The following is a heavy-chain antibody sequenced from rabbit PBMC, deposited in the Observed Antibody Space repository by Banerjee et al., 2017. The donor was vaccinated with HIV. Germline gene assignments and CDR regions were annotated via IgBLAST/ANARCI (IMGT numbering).Heavy chain of an antibody. CDR2: ISTGDGST. D-gene: IGHD8-1*01. V-gene: IGHV1S45*01. Sequence: QEQLVESGGGLVQPEGSLTLTCTASGFSFSSAYDMCWVRQAPGKGLEWIGYISTGDGSTWYASWAKGRFTISKTSSTTVTLQMTSLTAADTATYFCARNAGYAGIGYEMWGPGTLVTVS. J-gene: IGHJ4*01. CDR1: GFSFSSAYD. CDR3: ARNAGYAGIGYEM.